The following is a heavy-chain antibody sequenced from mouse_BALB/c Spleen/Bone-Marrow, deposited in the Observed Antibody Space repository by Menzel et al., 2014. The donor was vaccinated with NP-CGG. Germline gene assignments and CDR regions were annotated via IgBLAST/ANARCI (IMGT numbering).Heavy chain of an antibody. CDR2: IWAGGST. J-gene: IGHJ4*01. CDR3: ARDGLYGNYAMDY. CDR1: GFSLTSYG. Sequence: VQGVESGPGLVAPSQSLSITCTVSGFSLTSYGVHWVRQPPGKGLEWLGVIWAGGSTNYNSALMSRLSISKDNSKSRVFLKMNSLQTDDTAMYYCARDGLYGNYAMDYWGQGTSVTVSS. D-gene: IGHD2-1*01. V-gene: IGHV2-9*02.